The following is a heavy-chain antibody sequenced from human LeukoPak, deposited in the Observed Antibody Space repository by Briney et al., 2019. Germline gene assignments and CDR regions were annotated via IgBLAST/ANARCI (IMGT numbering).Heavy chain of an antibody. CDR3: AKVLPPLRLYGMDV. Sequence: GGSLRLSCAASGFTFSSYGMHWVRQAPGKGLEWVAVISYDGSNKYYADSVKGRFTISRDNSKNTLYLQVNSLRAEDTAVYYCAKVLPPLRLYGMDVWGQGTTVTVSS. V-gene: IGHV3-30*18. J-gene: IGHJ6*02. CDR1: GFTFSSYG. D-gene: IGHD4-17*01. CDR2: ISYDGSNK.